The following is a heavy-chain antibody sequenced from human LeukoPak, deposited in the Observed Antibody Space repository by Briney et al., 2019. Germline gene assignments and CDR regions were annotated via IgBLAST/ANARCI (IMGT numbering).Heavy chain of an antibody. CDR2: IIPILGIA. CDR1: GGTFSSYA. J-gene: IGHJ5*02. D-gene: IGHD3-3*01. V-gene: IGHV1-69*04. CDR3: ARASYYDFWSGYQNGWFDP. Sequence: ASVKVSCKASGGTFSSYAISWVRQAPGQGLEWMGRIIPILGIANYAQEFQGRVTITADKSTSTAYMELSSLRSEDTAVYYCARASYYDFWSGYQNGWFDPWGQGTLVTVSS.